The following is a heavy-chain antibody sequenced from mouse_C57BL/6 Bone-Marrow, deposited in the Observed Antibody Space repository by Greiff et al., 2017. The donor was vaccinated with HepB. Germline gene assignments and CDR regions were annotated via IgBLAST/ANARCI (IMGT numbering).Heavy chain of an antibody. Sequence: DVKLVESGGGLVKPGGSLKLSCAASGFTFSDYGMHWVRQAPEKGLEWVAYISSGSSTIYYADTVKGRFTISRDNAKNTLFLQMTSLRSEDTAMYYCARRIYYYCSSYDYYAMDYWGQGTSVTVSS. CDR3: ARRIYYYCSSYDYYAMDY. V-gene: IGHV5-17*01. J-gene: IGHJ4*01. CDR2: ISSGSSTI. CDR1: GFTFSDYG. D-gene: IGHD1-1*01.